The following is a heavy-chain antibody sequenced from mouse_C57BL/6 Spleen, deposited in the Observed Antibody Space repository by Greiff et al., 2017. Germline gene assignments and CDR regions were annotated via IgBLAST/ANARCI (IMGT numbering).Heavy chain of an antibody. D-gene: IGHD2-3*01. J-gene: IGHJ3*01. CDR3: TTFPYDGYFAY. CDR2: IDPENGDT. V-gene: IGHV14-4*01. Sequence: VQLKQSGAELVRPGASVKLSCTASGFNIKDDYMHWVKQRPEQGLEWIGWIDPENGDTEYASKFQGKATITADTSSNTAYLQLSSLTSEDTAVYYCTTFPYDGYFAYWGQGTLVTVSA. CDR1: GFNIKDDY.